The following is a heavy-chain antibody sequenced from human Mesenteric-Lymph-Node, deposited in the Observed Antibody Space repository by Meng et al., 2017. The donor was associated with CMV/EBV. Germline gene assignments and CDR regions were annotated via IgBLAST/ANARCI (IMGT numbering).Heavy chain of an antibody. V-gene: IGHV3-33*06. D-gene: IGHD2-8*01. CDR3: AKDEFGGYCTNGVCSGRYYYYYGMDV. CDR2: IWYDGSNK. Sequence: GESLKISCVASGFTFSSYGMHWVRQAPGKGLEWVAVIWYDGSNKYYADSVKGRFTISRDNSKNTLYLQMNSLRAEDTAVYYCAKDEFGGYCTNGVCSGRYYYYYGMDVWGQGTTVTVSS. CDR1: GFTFSSYG. J-gene: IGHJ6*02.